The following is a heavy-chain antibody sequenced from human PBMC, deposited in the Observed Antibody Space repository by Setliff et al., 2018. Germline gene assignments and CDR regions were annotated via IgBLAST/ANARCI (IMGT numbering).Heavy chain of an antibody. CDR1: GGFIRDYY. Sequence: SQTLSLTCTVSGGFIRDYYWNWIRQSPGKGLEWIGYIYYRGTTNYNSSLKSRVTISIDMSKNQFSLKLSSATAADTAVYFCAAVGIDAGGGWFDPWGHGIPVTVSS. V-gene: IGHV4-59*01. CDR3: AAVGIDAGGGWFDP. J-gene: IGHJ5*02. CDR2: IYYRGTT. D-gene: IGHD1-26*01.